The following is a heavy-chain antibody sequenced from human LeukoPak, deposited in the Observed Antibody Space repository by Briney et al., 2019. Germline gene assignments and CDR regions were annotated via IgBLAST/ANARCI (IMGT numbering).Heavy chain of an antibody. J-gene: IGHJ4*02. Sequence: PGGSLRLSCAASGFTFDDYGMSWVRQAPGKGLEWVSGINWNGGSTGYADSVKGRFTISRDNAKNSLYLQMNSLRAEDTALYYCARYDSSGSYHPDADGEYYFDYWGQGTLVTVSS. D-gene: IGHD3-10*01. CDR1: GFTFDDYG. CDR3: ARYDSSGSYHPDADGEYYFDY. V-gene: IGHV3-20*04. CDR2: INWNGGST.